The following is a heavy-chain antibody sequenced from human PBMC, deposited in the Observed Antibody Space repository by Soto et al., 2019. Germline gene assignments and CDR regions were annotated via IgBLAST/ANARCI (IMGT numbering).Heavy chain of an antibody. J-gene: IGHJ4*02. CDR1: GFTFSSYA. V-gene: IGHV3-23*01. Sequence: GGSLRLSCAASGFTFSSYAMSWVRQAPGKGLEWVSAISGSGGSTYYADSVKGRFTISRDNSKNTLYLQMNSLRAEDTAVYYCAKGPRYYYDSSGYYYPVYFDYWGQGTLVTVSS. D-gene: IGHD3-22*01. CDR3: AKGPRYYYDSSGYYYPVYFDY. CDR2: ISGSGGST.